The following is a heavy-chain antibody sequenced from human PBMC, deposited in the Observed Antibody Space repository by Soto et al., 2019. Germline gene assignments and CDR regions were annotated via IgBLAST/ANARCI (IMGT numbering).Heavy chain of an antibody. D-gene: IGHD6-13*01. Sequence: VQLQESGPGLVKPSETLSLTCTVSGGSISGYYWSWIRQSPGKGLEWIGYIHYSGSTNYNPSLRSRVTISVDPSKNQLSLKLSSVTAADTAVYYCARGSAAGTKSPFDYWGQGPLVTVSS. CDR1: GGSISGYY. V-gene: IGHV4-59*01. CDR3: ARGSAAGTKSPFDY. J-gene: IGHJ4*02. CDR2: IHYSGST.